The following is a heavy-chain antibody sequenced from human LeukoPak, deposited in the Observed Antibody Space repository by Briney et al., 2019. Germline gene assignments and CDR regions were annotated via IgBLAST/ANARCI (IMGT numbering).Heavy chain of an antibody. V-gene: IGHV3-21*01. CDR1: GFTFSIYS. D-gene: IGHD6-13*01. Sequence: GGSLRLSCAASGFTFSIYSMTWVRQAPGKGLEWVSSISNTSMYIYYAGSMRGRFTISRDNAENSLFLQIDSLGVEDTAVYSCARVAAGAEAHTLHYHYMDVWGKGTTVTVSS. CDR3: ARVAAGAEAHTLHYHYMDV. CDR2: ISNTSMYI. J-gene: IGHJ6*03.